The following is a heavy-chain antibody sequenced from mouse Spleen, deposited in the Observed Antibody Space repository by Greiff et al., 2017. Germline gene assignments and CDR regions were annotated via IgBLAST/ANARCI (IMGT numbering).Heavy chain of an antibody. CDR3: THYYGKFAY. CDR1: GYTFTDYE. Sequence: VKLQESGAELVRPGASVTLSCKASGYTFTDYEMHWVKQTPVHGLEWIGAIDPETGGTAYNQKFKGKAILTADKSSSTAYMELRSLTSEDSAVYYCTHYYGKFAYWGQGTLVTVSA. CDR2: IDPETGGT. J-gene: IGHJ3*01. D-gene: IGHD2-1*01. V-gene: IGHV1-15*01.